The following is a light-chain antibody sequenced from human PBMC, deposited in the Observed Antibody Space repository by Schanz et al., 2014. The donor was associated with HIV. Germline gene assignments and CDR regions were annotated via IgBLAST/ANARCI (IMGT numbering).Light chain of an antibody. Sequence: IQLTQSPSSLSASVGDRVTITCRASQGISSYLAWYQQKPGKAPKVLIYAASTLQSGVPSRFSGSGSGTYFTLTISSLQPEDFATYYCQQPASYPLTFGGGPKVEIK. V-gene: IGKV1-9*01. CDR3: QQPASYPLT. CDR2: AAS. J-gene: IGKJ4*01. CDR1: QGISSY.